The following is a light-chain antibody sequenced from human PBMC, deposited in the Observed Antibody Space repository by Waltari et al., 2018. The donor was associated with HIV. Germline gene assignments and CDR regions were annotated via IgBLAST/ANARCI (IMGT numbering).Light chain of an antibody. CDR3: AAWDDSLSGRV. CDR2: GSN. J-gene: IGLJ3*02. V-gene: IGLV1-47*01. CDR1: SSNIGSNY. Sequence: QSVLTQSPSASGTPGQRVTISCSGSSSNIGSNYVYWYQQLPGTAPKILIYGSNQRLPGVPDLFSVSKSVTSASLAISGLRSEDEADYYCAAWDDSLSGRVFGGGTKLTVL.